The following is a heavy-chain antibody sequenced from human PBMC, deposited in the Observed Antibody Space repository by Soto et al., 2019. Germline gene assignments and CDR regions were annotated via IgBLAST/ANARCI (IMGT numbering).Heavy chain of an antibody. CDR1: GFGFSYAW. J-gene: IGHJ4*02. D-gene: IGHD3-10*01. V-gene: IGHV3-15*07. CDR3: LTLGDGY. CDR2: IKSKTDGETT. Sequence: EMQLVESGGALVKPGGSLRLSCAASGFGFSYAWMNWVRQAPGKGLEWVGRIKSKTDGETTNYAAAVKGRFTISRDDSKNTLYLQMNSLRTEDTAVYHCLTLGDGYWGQGTLDTVSS.